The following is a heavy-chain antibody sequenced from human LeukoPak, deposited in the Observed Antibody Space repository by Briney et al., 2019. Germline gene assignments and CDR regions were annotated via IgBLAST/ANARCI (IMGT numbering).Heavy chain of an antibody. CDR1: GGSISSYY. J-gene: IGHJ4*02. D-gene: IGHD1-26*01. CDR3: ARVALAIDY. CDR2: IYYSGST. Sequence: SETLSLTCTVSGGSISSYYWSWIRQPPGKGLEWIGYIYYSGSTNYNPSLKSRVTISVDTPKNQFSLKLSSVTAADTAVYYCARVALAIDYWGQGTLVTVSS. V-gene: IGHV4-59*01.